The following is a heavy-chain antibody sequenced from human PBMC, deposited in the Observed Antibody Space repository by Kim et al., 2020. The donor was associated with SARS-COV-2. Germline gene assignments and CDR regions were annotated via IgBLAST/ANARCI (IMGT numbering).Heavy chain of an antibody. V-gene: IGHV1-69*04. CDR3: ASPITMVRGVIIPPGYYYYGMDV. J-gene: IGHJ6*02. D-gene: IGHD3-10*01. Sequence: SVKVSCKASGGTFSSYAISWVRQAPGQGLEWMGRIIPILGIANYAQKFQGRVTITADKSTSTAYMELSSLRSEDTAVYYCASPITMVRGVIIPPGYYYYGMDVWGQGTTVTVSS. CDR1: GGTFSSYA. CDR2: IIPILGIA.